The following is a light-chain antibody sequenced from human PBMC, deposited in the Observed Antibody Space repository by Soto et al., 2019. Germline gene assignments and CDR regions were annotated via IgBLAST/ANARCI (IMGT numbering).Light chain of an antibody. CDR3: QQRSNWLT. V-gene: IGKV3-11*01. Sequence: EIVLTQSPATLSLYPGERATLSCRASQSVSSYLAWYQQKPGQAPRLLIYDASNRATGIPARFSGSGSGTDFTLTISSLEPEDFAVYYFQQRSNWLTFGGGTKGEIK. CDR1: QSVSSY. CDR2: DAS. J-gene: IGKJ4*01.